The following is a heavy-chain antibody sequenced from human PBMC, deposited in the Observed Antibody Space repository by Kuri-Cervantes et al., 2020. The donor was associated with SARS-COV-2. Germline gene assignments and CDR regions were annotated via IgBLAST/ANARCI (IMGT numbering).Heavy chain of an antibody. CDR3: ARGVGAAVAGTLITIYYYYGMDV. CDR2: INHSGST. J-gene: IGHJ6*02. D-gene: IGHD6-19*01. CDR1: GFTFGDYA. V-gene: IGHV4-34*01. Sequence: ESLKISCTASGFTFGDYAMSWFRQAPGKGLEWIGEINHSGSTNYNPSLKSRVTISVDTSKNQFSLELSSVTAADTAVYYCARGVGAAVAGTLITIYYYYGMDVWGQGTTVTVSS.